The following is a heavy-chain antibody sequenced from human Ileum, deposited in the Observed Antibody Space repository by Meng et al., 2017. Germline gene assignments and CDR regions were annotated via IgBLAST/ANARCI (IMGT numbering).Heavy chain of an antibody. CDR1: GASSESYNR. V-gene: IGHV4-4*02. D-gene: IGHD3-10*02. CDR2: VYHSEST. J-gene: IGHJ2*01. Sequence: QVRGQGAGPLVGTPWSTRSSTAAVSGASSESYNRWTRIAQPPGQGLEWIGKVYHSESTHYNPSLQSRVTISIDNSKNRFSLSLNSVTAADTAIYYCARADYVRYFDLWGRGTLVTVSS. CDR3: ARADYVRYFDL.